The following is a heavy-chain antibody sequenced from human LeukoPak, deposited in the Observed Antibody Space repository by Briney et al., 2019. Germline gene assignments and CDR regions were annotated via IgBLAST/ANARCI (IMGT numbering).Heavy chain of an antibody. V-gene: IGHV3-30*18. J-gene: IGHJ4*02. CDR3: ANSYIDY. CDR1: GFTFSSYG. CDR2: ISYDGSNK. Sequence: PGRSLRLSCAASGFTFSSYGMHWVRRAPGKGLEWVAVISYDGSNKYYADSVKGRFTISRDNSKNTLYLQMNSLRAEDTAVYYCANSYIDYWGQGTLVTVSS.